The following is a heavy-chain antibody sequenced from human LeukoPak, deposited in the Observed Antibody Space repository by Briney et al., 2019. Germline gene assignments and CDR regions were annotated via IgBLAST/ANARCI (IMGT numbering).Heavy chain of an antibody. V-gene: IGHV3-53*01. CDR3: AKPARVGAVDY. CDR2: VYSVGST. J-gene: IGHJ4*02. D-gene: IGHD6-13*01. CDR1: GFTVSSNY. Sequence: GGSLRLSCVASGFTVSSNYMTWVRQAPGKGLEWVSVVYSVGSTYYADSVRGRFTISRDNSKNTLYLQMNSLRAEDTAIYYCAKPARVGAVDYWGQGALVTVSS.